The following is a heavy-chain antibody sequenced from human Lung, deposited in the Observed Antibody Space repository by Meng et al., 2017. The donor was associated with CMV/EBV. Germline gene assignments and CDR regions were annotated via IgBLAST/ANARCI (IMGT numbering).Heavy chain of an antibody. J-gene: IGHJ6*02. CDR1: GFTFDDYD. Sequence: SXKISCAASGFTFDDYDMHWVRQAPGKGLEWVSGITWNSGTIVYADSVKGRFTIARDNAKSSLFLQMNSLRAEDTALYYCAKGSDFRSHYYYGMDVWGQGXTVTVSS. CDR2: ITWNSGTI. D-gene: IGHD2/OR15-2a*01. V-gene: IGHV3-9*01. CDR3: AKGSDFRSHYYYGMDV.